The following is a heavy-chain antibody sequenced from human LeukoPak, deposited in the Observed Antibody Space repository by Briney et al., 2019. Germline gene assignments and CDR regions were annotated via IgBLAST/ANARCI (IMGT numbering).Heavy chain of an antibody. CDR3: ATPGSDSDPH. CDR2: IGSSSSYI. D-gene: IGHD3-10*01. Sequence: GGSLRLSCAASGFTFCSCDMTWVRQAPGKGLEWVSSIGSSSSYIYYADSVKGRFTISRDNAKNSLYLQMNSLRVEDTAVYFCATPGSDSDPHWGQGTMVTVSS. J-gene: IGHJ4*02. CDR1: GFTFCSCD. V-gene: IGHV3-21*01.